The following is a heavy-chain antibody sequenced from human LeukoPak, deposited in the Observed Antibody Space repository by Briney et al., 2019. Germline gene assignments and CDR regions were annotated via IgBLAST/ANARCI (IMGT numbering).Heavy chain of an antibody. CDR2: IFYSGSS. D-gene: IGHD4-17*01. CDR1: GGLINSNY. J-gene: IGHJ4*02. V-gene: IGHV4-59*08. CDR3: ARLGGDGFDY. Sequence: KTSETLSLTCTVSGGLINSNYWSWIRQPPGKGLEWIGYIFYSGSSTYNPSLKSRVTISVDTSKNQFSLQLRSVTAADTAVYFCARLGGDGFDYWGLGTLITVSS.